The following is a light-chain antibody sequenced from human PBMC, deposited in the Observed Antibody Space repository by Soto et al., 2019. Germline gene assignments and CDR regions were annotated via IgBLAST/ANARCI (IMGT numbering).Light chain of an antibody. CDR3: QQSYSTPYT. J-gene: IGKJ2*01. Sequence: IQMTQSPSSLSASVGDRVTITCRASQSISSYLNWYQQKPGKAPKLLIYAASSLQSGVPSRFSGSGSGTDFTLIISRLQPEDFATYYCQQSYSTPYTFVQGNKVDI. CDR2: AAS. CDR1: QSISSY. V-gene: IGKV1-39*01.